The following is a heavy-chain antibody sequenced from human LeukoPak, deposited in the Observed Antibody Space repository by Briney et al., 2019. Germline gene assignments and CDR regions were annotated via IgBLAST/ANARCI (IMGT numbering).Heavy chain of an antibody. CDR1: GFTVSSNY. CDR2: IYTGDNT. CDR3: ARDLVGYYDSSGYYLSAFDI. Sequence: GGSLRLSCAASGFTVSSNYMSWVRQAPGKGLEWVSIIYTGDNTFYADSVKGRFTISRDYSKNTLYLQMNSLRAEDTAVYYCARDLVGYYDSSGYYLSAFDIWGQGTMVTVSS. J-gene: IGHJ3*02. D-gene: IGHD3-22*01. V-gene: IGHV3-66*01.